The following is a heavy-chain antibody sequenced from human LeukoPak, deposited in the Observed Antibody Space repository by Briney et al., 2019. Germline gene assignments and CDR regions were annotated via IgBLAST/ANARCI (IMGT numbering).Heavy chain of an antibody. D-gene: IGHD6-19*01. V-gene: IGHV1-8*01. J-gene: IGHJ4*02. Sequence: ASVKVSCKASGYTFTSYDINWVRQATGQGLEWMGWMNPNSGNTGYAQKFQGRVTMTRNTSISTAYMELSSLRSEDTAVYYCARRLSGGWDDTFDYWGREPWSPSPQ. CDR1: GYTFTSYD. CDR3: ARRLSGGWDDTFDY. CDR2: MNPNSGNT.